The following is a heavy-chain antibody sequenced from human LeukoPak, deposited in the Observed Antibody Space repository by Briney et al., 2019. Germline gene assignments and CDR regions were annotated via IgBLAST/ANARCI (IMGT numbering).Heavy chain of an antibody. CDR1: GFTFSSYA. Sequence: GGSLRLSCAASGFTFSSYAMNWVRQAPGKGLEWVSAISGSGGSTYYADSVKGRFTISRDNSKNTLYLQMNSLRAEDTAVYYCAKDGAVAGTGGDFQHWGQGTLVTVSS. J-gene: IGHJ1*01. CDR3: AKDGAVAGTGGDFQH. D-gene: IGHD6-19*01. CDR2: ISGSGGST. V-gene: IGHV3-23*01.